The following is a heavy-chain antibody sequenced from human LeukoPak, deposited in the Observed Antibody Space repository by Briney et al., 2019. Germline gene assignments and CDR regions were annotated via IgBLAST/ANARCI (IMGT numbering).Heavy chain of an antibody. CDR1: GYTFTSYG. D-gene: IGHD2-2*01. CDR2: ISAYNGNT. Sequence: ASVKVSCKASGYTFTSYGISWVRQAPGQGLEWMGWISAYNGNTNYAQKLQGRVTMTTDTSTSTAYMVLRSLRSDDTAVYYCARERGCSSTSCSLDYWGQGTLVTVSS. J-gene: IGHJ4*02. V-gene: IGHV1-18*01. CDR3: ARERGCSSTSCSLDY.